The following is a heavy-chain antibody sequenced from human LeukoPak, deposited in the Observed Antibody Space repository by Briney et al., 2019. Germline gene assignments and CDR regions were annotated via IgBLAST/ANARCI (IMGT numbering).Heavy chain of an antibody. CDR2: INEDGSEK. CDR1: GFTFSSYW. Sequence: GGSLRLSCEASGFTFSSYWMSWVRQAPGKGLEWVANINEDGSEKYYVESVKGRFTISRDNAKNSLYLQMDSLRAEDTAVYYCARDGPHYDFWSGPAYWGQGTLVTVSS. V-gene: IGHV3-7*05. D-gene: IGHD3-3*01. CDR3: ARDGPHYDFWSGPAY. J-gene: IGHJ4*02.